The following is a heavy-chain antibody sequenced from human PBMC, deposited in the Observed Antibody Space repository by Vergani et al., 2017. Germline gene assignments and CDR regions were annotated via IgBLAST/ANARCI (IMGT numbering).Heavy chain of an antibody. CDR1: GFTFSDHY. CDR3: ARVKAGSTATTRGGMDV. V-gene: IGHV3-72*01. CDR2: TRNKANSYTT. J-gene: IGHJ6*02. Sequence: EVQLVESGGGLVQPGGSLRLSCAASGFTFSDHYMDWVRQAPGKGLEWVGRTRNKANSYTTEYAASVKGRFTISRDDSKNSLYLKMNSLKTEDTAVYYCARVKAGSTATTRGGMDVWGQGTTVTVSS. D-gene: IGHD4-17*01.